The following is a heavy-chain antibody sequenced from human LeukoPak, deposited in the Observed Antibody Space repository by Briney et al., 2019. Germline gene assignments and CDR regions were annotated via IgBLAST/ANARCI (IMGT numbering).Heavy chain of an antibody. V-gene: IGHV3-23*01. CDR2: TSGSGGST. D-gene: IGHD1-26*01. CDR1: GFTFSSDA. CDR3: AKDLLRSGSYGGYY. Sequence: PGGSLRLSCAASGFTFSSDAMSWVREAPGNGLEWVSATSGSGGSTYYADSVKGRFTISRDNSKNTLYLQMNSLRAEDTAVYYCAKDLLRSGSYGGYYWGQGTLVTVSS. J-gene: IGHJ4*02.